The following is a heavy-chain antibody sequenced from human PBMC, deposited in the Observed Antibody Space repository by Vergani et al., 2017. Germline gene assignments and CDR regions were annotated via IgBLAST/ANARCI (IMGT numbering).Heavy chain of an antibody. CDR3: TRHWAVVAANNWFDP. V-gene: IGHV4-38-2*02. CDR2: ISHSGYT. J-gene: IGHJ5*02. Sequence: QVQLPESGPGLLKPSETLSLTCTVSGYSISSGYYWGWIRQPPGKGLEWIGSISHSGYTFYSPSLKSRVSMSVDTSKNQFSLRVNSVTAADTAVYYCTRHWAVVAANNWFDPWGQGTLVTVSS. CDR1: GYSISSGYY. D-gene: IGHD2-15*01.